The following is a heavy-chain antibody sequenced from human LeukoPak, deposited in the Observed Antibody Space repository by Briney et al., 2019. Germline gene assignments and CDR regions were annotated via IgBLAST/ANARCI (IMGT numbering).Heavy chain of an antibody. J-gene: IGHJ4*02. V-gene: IGHV1-58*01. Sequence: ASVKVSCKASGFTFSNSAVQWVRQARGQRLEWIGWIVVGSGNTNYAQKFQERVTITRDMSTSTAYMEPSSLRSEDTAVYYCGVDVIYESDWGQGTLVTVSS. CDR1: GFTFSNSA. D-gene: IGHD2/OR15-2a*01. CDR3: GVDVIYESD. CDR2: IVVGSGNT.